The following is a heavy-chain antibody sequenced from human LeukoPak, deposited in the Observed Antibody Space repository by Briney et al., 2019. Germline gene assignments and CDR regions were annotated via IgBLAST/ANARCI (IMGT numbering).Heavy chain of an antibody. CDR2: INHRGDT. Sequence: LETLSLTCAVYGGSFSSDYWSCIRQSPGKGLEWIAEINHRGDTNYNPSVKSRVTISVDTSKNQFSLKVTSLTAADTAVYYCARGPTISETGYFDYWGQGTLVTVSS. V-gene: IGHV4-34*01. CDR1: GGSFSSDY. D-gene: IGHD1-1*01. J-gene: IGHJ4*03. CDR3: ARGPTISETGYFDY.